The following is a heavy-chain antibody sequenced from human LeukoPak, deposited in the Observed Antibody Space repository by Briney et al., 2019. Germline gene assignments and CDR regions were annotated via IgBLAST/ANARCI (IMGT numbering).Heavy chain of an antibody. CDR3: ARDSQSVVAADY. J-gene: IGHJ4*02. Sequence: AETLSLTCAVSGYSISSGYYWGWIRQPPGKGLEWIGSIYHSGSTYYNPSLKSRVTISVDTSKNQFSLKVSSVTAADTAVYYCARDSQSVVAADYWGQGTLVTVSS. CDR1: GYSISSGYY. CDR2: IYHSGST. D-gene: IGHD2-15*01. V-gene: IGHV4-38-2*02.